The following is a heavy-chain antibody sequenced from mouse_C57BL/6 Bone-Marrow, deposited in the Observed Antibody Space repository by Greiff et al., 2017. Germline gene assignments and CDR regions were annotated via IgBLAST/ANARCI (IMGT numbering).Heavy chain of an antibody. J-gene: IGHJ2*01. Sequence: QVQLKESGAELVKPGASVKISCKASGYAFSSYWMNWVKQRPGKGLEWFGQIYPGVGDTHYNGKFKGKATLTADKSSSTAYMQLSSLTSEDSAVYFCARWGEPGNWGQGNTLTVSS. CDR2: IYPGVGDT. CDR3: ARWGEPGN. V-gene: IGHV1-80*01. CDR1: GYAFSSYW.